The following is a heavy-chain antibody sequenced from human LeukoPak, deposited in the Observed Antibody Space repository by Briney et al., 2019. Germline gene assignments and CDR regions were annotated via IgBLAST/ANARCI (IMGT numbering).Heavy chain of an antibody. CDR2: IYYSGST. CDR3: ARGPLETGWFDP. Sequence: SETLSLTCTVSGGSISSYYWSWIRQPPGKGLEWIGYIYYSGSTNYNPSLKSRVTISVDTSRNQFSLKLSSVTAADTAVYYCARGPLETGWFDPWGQGTPVTVSS. D-gene: IGHD1-1*01. J-gene: IGHJ5*02. V-gene: IGHV4-59*01. CDR1: GGSISSYY.